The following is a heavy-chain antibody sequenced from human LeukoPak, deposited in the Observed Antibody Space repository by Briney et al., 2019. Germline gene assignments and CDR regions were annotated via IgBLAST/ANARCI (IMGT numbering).Heavy chain of an antibody. J-gene: IGHJ4*02. CDR1: GGTFSSYA. Sequence: GASVKVSCKASGGTFSSYAISWVRQAPGQGLEWMGGIIPIFGTANYAQKFQGRVTITADESTSTAYMELSSLRSEDTAVYYCARDRYYYDSSGYYASDYWGQGTLVTVSS. D-gene: IGHD3-22*01. V-gene: IGHV1-69*13. CDR2: IIPIFGTA. CDR3: ARDRYYYDSSGYYASDY.